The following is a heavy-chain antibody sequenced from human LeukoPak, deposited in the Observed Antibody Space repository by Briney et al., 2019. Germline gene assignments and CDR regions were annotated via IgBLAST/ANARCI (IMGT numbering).Heavy chain of an antibody. J-gene: IGHJ4*02. D-gene: IGHD1-14*01. CDR2: ISSSSSYI. CDR3: ARVGPPPINIFDY. Sequence: KPGGSLRLSCAAAGFTFSSYSMNWVRQAPGKGLEWVSSISSSSSYIYYADSVKGRFTISRDNAKNSLYLQMNSLRAEDTAVYYCARVGPPPINIFDYWGQGTLVNVSS. V-gene: IGHV3-21*01. CDR1: GFTFSSYS.